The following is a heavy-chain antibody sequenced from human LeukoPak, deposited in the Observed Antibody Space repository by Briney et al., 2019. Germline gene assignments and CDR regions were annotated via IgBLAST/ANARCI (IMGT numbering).Heavy chain of an antibody. J-gene: IGHJ4*02. V-gene: IGHV3-66*01. D-gene: IGHD2-8*01. Sequence: GGSLRLSYAASRFNVSSNFMSWVRQAPGKGPEWVSVIYSGGSTQYADSVKGRFTVSRDKSKNTLFLQMNSLRAEDTAVYYCASVYHSFWGQGTRVTVSS. CDR2: IYSGGST. CDR3: ASVYHSF. CDR1: RFNVSSNF.